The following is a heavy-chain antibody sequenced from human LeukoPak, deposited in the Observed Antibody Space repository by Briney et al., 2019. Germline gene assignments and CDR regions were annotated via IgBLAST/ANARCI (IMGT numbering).Heavy chain of an antibody. D-gene: IGHD7-27*01. V-gene: IGHV3-11*01. CDR3: ARDGDTTSKVDY. CDR2: ITRSGA. J-gene: IGHJ4*02. Sequence: GGSLRLSCAASGFTISHHYMSWIRQAPGKGLEWVSYITRSGAFYADSVKGRFTISRDNAKNSLYLQMNSPRVEDTAVYYCARDGDTTSKVDYLGQGTLVTVSS. CDR1: GFTISHHY.